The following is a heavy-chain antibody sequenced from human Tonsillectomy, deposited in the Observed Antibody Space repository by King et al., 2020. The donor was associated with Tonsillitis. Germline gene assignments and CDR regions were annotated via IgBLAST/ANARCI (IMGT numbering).Heavy chain of an antibody. CDR1: GFTFSPYA. D-gene: IGHD7-27*01. V-gene: IGHV3-30*01. J-gene: IGHJ3*02. CDR2: ISYDGSKK. Sequence: QGQLVQSGGGVVQPGRSLRLSCAASGFTFSPYAMHWVRQAPGKGLEWVALISYDGSKKYYADSDKGRFTISRDNSKNTLYLQMNSLRAEDTAVYYCARARRLGNAFDIWGQGTMVIVSS. CDR3: ARARRLGNAFDI.